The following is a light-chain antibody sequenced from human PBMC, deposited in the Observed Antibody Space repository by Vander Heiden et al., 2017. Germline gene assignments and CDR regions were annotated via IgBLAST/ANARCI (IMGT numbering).Light chain of an antibody. CDR3: NARDSSGNHLV. CDR1: SLRSYY. V-gene: IGLV3-19*01. CDR2: GKN. Sequence: SSELTQDPAVSVALGQTVRTTCQGDSLRSYYASWYQQKPGQAPVLVIYGKNNRPSGIPDRFSGSNSGNTASLTITGAQAEDEADYYCNARDSSGNHLVFGGGTKLTVL. J-gene: IGLJ2*01.